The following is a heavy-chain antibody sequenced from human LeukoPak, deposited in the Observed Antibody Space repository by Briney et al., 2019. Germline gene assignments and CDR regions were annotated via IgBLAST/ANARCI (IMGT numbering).Heavy chain of an antibody. Sequence: SETLSLTCAVYGGSFSGYYWSWIRQPPGKGLEWIGEINHSGSTNYNPSLKSRVTISVDTSKNQFSLKLSSVSAADTAVYSCARHLHNPIFDSWGQGTLVTVSS. V-gene: IGHV4-34*01. CDR2: INHSGST. D-gene: IGHD1-14*01. J-gene: IGHJ4*02. CDR1: GGSFSGYY. CDR3: ARHLHNPIFDS.